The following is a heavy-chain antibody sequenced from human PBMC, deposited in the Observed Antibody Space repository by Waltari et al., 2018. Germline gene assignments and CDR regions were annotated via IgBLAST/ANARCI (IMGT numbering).Heavy chain of an antibody. D-gene: IGHD6-19*01. Sequence: QVQLVQSGAEVKKPGSSVKVSCKASGGTFSSYAISWVRQAPGQGLEWMGGIIPIFSTANDAQKSQGRVTITTDESTSTAYRELSSLRSEDTAVYYGARAWGRSRGWYEGYYFDYWGQGTLVTVSS. V-gene: IGHV1-69*05. CDR2: IIPIFSTA. CDR3: ARAWGRSRGWYEGYYFDY. J-gene: IGHJ4*02. CDR1: GGTFSSYA.